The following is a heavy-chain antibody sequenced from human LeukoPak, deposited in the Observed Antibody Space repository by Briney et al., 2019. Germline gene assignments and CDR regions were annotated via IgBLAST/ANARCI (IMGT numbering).Heavy chain of an antibody. Sequence: SVKVSCKASGGTFSSYAISWVRQAPGQGLEWMGGIIPIFGTANYAQKFQGRVTITTDESTSTAYMELSSLRSGDTAVYCCARSYSGSTYYEDWFDPWGQGTLVTVSS. CDR2: IIPIFGTA. D-gene: IGHD1-26*01. V-gene: IGHV1-69*05. CDR1: GGTFSSYA. CDR3: ARSYSGSTYYEDWFDP. J-gene: IGHJ5*02.